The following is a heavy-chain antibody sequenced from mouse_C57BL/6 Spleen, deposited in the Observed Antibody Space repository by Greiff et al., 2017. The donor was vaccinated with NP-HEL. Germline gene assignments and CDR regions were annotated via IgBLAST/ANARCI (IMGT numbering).Heavy chain of an antibody. J-gene: IGHJ4*01. CDR2: IYPGDGDT. CDR1: GYAFSSSW. V-gene: IGHV1-82*01. D-gene: IGHD2-5*01. CDR3: ARGSNYPYYYPMDY. Sequence: QVQLQQSGPELVKPGASVKISCKASGYAFSSSWMNWVKQRPGKGLEWIGRIYPGDGDTNYNGKFKGKATLTADKSSSTAYMQLCSLTSEDSAVYFCARGSNYPYYYPMDYWGQGTSVTVSS.